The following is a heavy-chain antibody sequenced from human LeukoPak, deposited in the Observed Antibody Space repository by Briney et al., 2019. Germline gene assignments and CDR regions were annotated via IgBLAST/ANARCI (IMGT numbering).Heavy chain of an antibody. CDR3: ARGTRNYDFLTGYQSWFDP. V-gene: IGHV4-34*01. CDR1: GGSFSGYY. J-gene: IGHJ5*02. CDR2: INHSGST. D-gene: IGHD3-9*01. Sequence: SETLSLTCAVYGGSFSGYYWSWIRQPPGKGLEWIGEINHSGSTNYNPSLKSRVTISVDTSKNQFSLKLSSVTAADTAVYYCARGTRNYDFLTGYQSWFDPWGQGTLVTVSS.